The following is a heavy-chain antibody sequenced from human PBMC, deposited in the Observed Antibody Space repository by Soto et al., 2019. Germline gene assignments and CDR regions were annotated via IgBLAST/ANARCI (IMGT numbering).Heavy chain of an antibody. CDR3: ARDGAVAGTLDWFDP. CDR1: GYTFTSYA. CDR2: INAGNGNT. J-gene: IGHJ5*02. V-gene: IGHV1-3*01. Sequence: QVQLVQSGAEVKKPGASVKVSCKASGYTFTSYAMHWVRQAPGQRLEWMGWINAGNGNTKYSQKFQGRVTITRDTSASTAYMELSSLRSEDTAVYYCARDGAVAGTLDWFDPWGQGTLVTVSS. D-gene: IGHD6-19*01.